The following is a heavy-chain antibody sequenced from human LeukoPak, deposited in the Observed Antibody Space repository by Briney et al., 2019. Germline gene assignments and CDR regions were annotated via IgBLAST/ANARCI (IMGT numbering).Heavy chain of an antibody. D-gene: IGHD3-10*01. V-gene: IGHV3-11*01. CDR3: ARDRWFDQYLGRGAWFDP. CDR1: GFMFSDNY. Sequence: PGGSLRLSCAASGFMFSDNYMSWIRRAPGKGLEGISYISGSGTTTFYAASVRGRFTITRDNAKNSLYLQMDSLRADDTAVYYCARDRWFDQYLGRGAWFDPWGQGTLVTVSS. J-gene: IGHJ5*02. CDR2: ISGSGTTT.